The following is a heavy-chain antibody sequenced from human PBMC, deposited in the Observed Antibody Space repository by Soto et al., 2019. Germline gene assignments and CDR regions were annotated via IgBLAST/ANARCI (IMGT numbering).Heavy chain of an antibody. J-gene: IGHJ5*02. V-gene: IGHV4-31*03. CDR2: IYYSGST. Sequence: QVQLQESGPGLVKPSQTLSLTCTVSGGSISSGGYYWSWIRQHPGKGLEWIGYIYYSGSTYYNPSLKSRVTISVDTSKTQFSLKLSSVTAADTAVYSCARSSSNSWFDPWGQGTLVTVSS. CDR1: GGSISSGGYY. CDR3: ARSSSNSWFDP. D-gene: IGHD4-4*01.